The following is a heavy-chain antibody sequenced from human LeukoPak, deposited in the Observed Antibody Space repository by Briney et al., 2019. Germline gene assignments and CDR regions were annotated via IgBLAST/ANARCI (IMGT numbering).Heavy chain of an antibody. J-gene: IGHJ4*02. V-gene: IGHV3-23*01. Sequence: PGGSLRLSCVASGFTFSSYAINWVRQAPVKGLEWVSVISGSGDNTKYADSVKGRFTISRDNSKNTVYLQMNSLRAEDTAVYYCAKGHCISTTCYVYYFDYWGQGTLVTVSS. CDR1: GFTFSSYA. CDR2: ISGSGDNT. CDR3: AKGHCISTTCYVYYFDY. D-gene: IGHD2-2*01.